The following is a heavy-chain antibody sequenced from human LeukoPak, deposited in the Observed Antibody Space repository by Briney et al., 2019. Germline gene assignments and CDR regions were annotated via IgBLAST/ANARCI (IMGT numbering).Heavy chain of an antibody. CDR1: GYTFTGYY. CDR2: INPNSGGT. D-gene: IGHD3-10*01. V-gene: IGHV1-2*02. Sequence: GASVKVSCKASGYTFTGYYMHWVRQAPGQGLEWMGWINPNSGGTNYAQKFQGRVTMTRDTSISTAYMELSRLRSDDTAVYYCARGRNPGGSARYVRMESDAFDIWGQGTMVTVSS. J-gene: IGHJ3*02. CDR3: ARGRNPGGSARYVRMESDAFDI.